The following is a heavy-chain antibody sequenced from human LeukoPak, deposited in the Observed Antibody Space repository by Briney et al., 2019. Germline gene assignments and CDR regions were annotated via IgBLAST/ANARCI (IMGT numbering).Heavy chain of an antibody. V-gene: IGHV3-11*01. CDR3: AREYTSGRYYIDY. CDR2: ISSSRPTM. Sequence: GVALRLSCAASGFTFIEYYMSWIRQAPGKGVEGVSYISSSRPTMYYADCVKGRFSISRDNAKNSLYLQMNSLRAEDTAMYYCAREYTSGRYYIDYWGQGTLVTVSS. D-gene: IGHD3-10*01. J-gene: IGHJ4*02. CDR1: GFTFIEYY.